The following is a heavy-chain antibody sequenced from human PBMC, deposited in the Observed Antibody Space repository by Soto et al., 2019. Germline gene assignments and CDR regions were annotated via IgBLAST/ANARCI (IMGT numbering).Heavy chain of an antibody. J-gene: IGHJ6*02. Sequence: PGGSLRLSCAASGFTFDDYAMHWVRQAPGKGLEWVSGMSWNSGSIGYADSVKGRFTISRDNAKNSLYLQMNSLRAEDTAFYYCSKCLCGRGGGNYDYGMDVWGQGTTVTVSS. CDR3: SKCLCGRGGGNYDYGMDV. V-gene: IGHV3-9*01. CDR2: MSWNSGSI. D-gene: IGHD3-16*01. CDR1: GFTFDDYA.